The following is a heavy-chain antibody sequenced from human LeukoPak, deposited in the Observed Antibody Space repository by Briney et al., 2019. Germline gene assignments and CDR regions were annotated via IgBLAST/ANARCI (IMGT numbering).Heavy chain of an antibody. D-gene: IGHD6-19*01. CDR1: GGSISSYY. CDR3: ATGGASVADN. J-gene: IGHJ4*02. V-gene: IGHV4-4*07. Sequence: SETLSLTCTVSGGSISSYYWSWFRQSAGKGLEWIGRIYASGKTNYNPSLMSRVTMSVETSQHQFSLKLNSVTAADAAVYYCATGGASVADNWGQGALVTGSS. CDR2: IYASGKT.